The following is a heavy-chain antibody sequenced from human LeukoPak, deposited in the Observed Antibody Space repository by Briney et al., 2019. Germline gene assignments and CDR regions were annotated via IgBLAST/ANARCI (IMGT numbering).Heavy chain of an antibody. CDR3: ARDPSTRRDVLRYYDWLPNFDY. J-gene: IGHJ4*02. D-gene: IGHD3-9*01. CDR2: INPSGGST. Sequence: GASVKVSCKASGYTFTSYYMHWVRQAPGQGLEWMGIINPSGGSTSYAQKFPGRVTMTRDTSTSTVYKELSSLRSEDAPVYNCARDPSTRRDVLRYYDWLPNFDYWGQGTLVTVSS. V-gene: IGHV1-46*01. CDR1: GYTFTSYY.